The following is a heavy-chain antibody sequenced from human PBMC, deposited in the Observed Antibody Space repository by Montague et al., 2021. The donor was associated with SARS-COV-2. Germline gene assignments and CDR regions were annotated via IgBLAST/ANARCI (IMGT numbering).Heavy chain of an antibody. D-gene: IGHD3-9*01. CDR1: GGSISGHY. Sequence: SETLSLTCSVSGGSISGHYWSWSRQLPGKGMEWIGRIFYSGSTSYNTPSKSRVTISVDTSKNQLFLKLSSVTAADTAADYCATYYDILIGYYIDAFDIWGQGTMVTVSS. CDR2: IFYSGST. J-gene: IGHJ3*02. V-gene: IGHV4-59*05. CDR3: ATYYDILIGYYIDAFDI.